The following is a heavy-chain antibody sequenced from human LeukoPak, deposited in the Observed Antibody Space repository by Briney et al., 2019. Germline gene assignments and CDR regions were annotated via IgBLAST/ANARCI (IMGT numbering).Heavy chain of an antibody. CDR1: GYTFTGYY. D-gene: IGHD4-23*01. CDR2: INPNSGGT. Sequence: ASVKVSCKASGYTFTGYYMHWVRQAPGQGLEWMGRINPNSGGTNYAQKFQGRVTMTRDTSISTAYMELSRQRSDDTAVYYCAAHYGGNHFDYWGQGTLVTVSS. J-gene: IGHJ4*02. CDR3: AAHYGGNHFDY. V-gene: IGHV1-2*06.